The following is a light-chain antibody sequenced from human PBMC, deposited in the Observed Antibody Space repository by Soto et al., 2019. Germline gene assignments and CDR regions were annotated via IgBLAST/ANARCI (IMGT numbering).Light chain of an antibody. J-gene: IGLJ2*01. Sequence: QSVLTQPPSASETPGQRVTISCSGSHSNIGSNYVYWYQQVPGMAPKLLIHRNDQRPSGVPGRFSGSKSGTSASLAISGLRSEDEADYFCAAWDDSLSGVLFGGGTKLTVL. V-gene: IGLV1-47*01. CDR1: HSNIGSNY. CDR3: AAWDDSLSGVL. CDR2: RND.